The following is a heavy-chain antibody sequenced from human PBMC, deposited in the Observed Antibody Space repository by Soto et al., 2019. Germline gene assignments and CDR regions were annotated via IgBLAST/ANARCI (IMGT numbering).Heavy chain of an antibody. CDR1: GYTFTSYY. CDR3: ARETPYYYDSSGYYGALAFDP. CDR2: INPSGGST. V-gene: IGHV1-46*01. Sequence: ASVKVSCKASGYTFTSYYMHWVRQAPGQGLEWMGIINPSGGSTSYAQQFQGRVTMTRDTSTSTVYMELSSLRSEDTAVYYCARETPYYYDSSGYYGALAFDPWGQGTLVTVSS. D-gene: IGHD3-22*01. J-gene: IGHJ5*02.